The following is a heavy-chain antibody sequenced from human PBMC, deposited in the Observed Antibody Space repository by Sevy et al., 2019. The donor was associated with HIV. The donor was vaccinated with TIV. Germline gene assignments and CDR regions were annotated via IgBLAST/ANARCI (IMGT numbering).Heavy chain of an antibody. CDR1: GYSFTSYW. J-gene: IGHJ6*02. D-gene: IGHD2-2*01. Sequence: GESLKISCKGSGYSFTSYWIGWVRQMPGKGLEWMGIIYPGDSDTRYSPSFQGQVTISADKSISTAYLQWSSLKASDTAIYYCAICSSTSCYGSYGMDVWGQGTTVTVSS. V-gene: IGHV5-51*01. CDR2: IYPGDSDT. CDR3: AICSSTSCYGSYGMDV.